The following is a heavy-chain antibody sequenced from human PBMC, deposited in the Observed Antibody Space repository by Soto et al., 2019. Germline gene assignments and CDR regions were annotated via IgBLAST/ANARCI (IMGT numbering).Heavy chain of an antibody. CDR1: GFTFSSYA. CDR3: AKDPTGRDGYRDDY. CDR2: ISGSGGST. J-gene: IGHJ4*02. V-gene: IGHV3-23*01. D-gene: IGHD3-9*01. Sequence: GGSLRLSCAASGFTFSSYAMSWVRQAPGKGLEWVSAISGSGGSTYYANSVKGRFTISRDNSKNTLYLQMNSLRAEDTAVYYCAKDPTGRDGYRDDYWGQGTLVTV.